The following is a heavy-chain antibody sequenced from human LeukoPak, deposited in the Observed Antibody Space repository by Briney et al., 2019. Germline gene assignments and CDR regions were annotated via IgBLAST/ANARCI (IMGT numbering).Heavy chain of an antibody. CDR3: AEGSVVVPAAPHFFDY. V-gene: IGHV3-23*01. Sequence: GGSLGLSCAASGFTFSSYAMSWVRQAPGKGLEWVSAIRGSGGSTYYADSVKGRFTISRDNSKNTLYLQMNSLRAEDTAVYYCAEGSVVVPAAPHFFDYWGQGTLVTVSS. J-gene: IGHJ4*02. D-gene: IGHD2-2*01. CDR2: IRGSGGST. CDR1: GFTFSSYA.